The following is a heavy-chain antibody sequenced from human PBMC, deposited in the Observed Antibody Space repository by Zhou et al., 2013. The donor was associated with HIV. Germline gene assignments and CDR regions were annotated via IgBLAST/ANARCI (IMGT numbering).Heavy chain of an antibody. CDR1: GGTFSSYA. CDR3: ARELMVYVGIAAAGGKKRWFDP. J-gene: IGHJ5*02. Sequence: QVQLVQSGAEVKKPGSSVKVSCKASGGTFSSYAISWVRQAPGQGLEWMGGIIPIFGTANYAQKFQGRVTITTDESTSTAYMELSSLRSEDTAVYYCARELMVYVGIAAAGGKKRWFDPWGQGTLVTVSS. V-gene: IGHV1-69*05. CDR2: IIPIFGTA. D-gene: IGHD2-8*01.